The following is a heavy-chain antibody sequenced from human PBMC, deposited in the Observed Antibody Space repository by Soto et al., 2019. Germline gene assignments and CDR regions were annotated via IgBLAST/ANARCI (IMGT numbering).Heavy chain of an antibody. CDR3: ARDKDDYLRGDSSGYDY. V-gene: IGHV3-64*01. CDR1: GFTFSSYA. Sequence: GGSLRLSCAASGFTFSSYAMHWVRQAPGKGLEYVSAISSNGCSTYYANSVKGRFTISRDNSKNTLYLQMGSLRAEDMAVYYCARDKDDYLRGDSSGYDYMGQGTLVTVSS. D-gene: IGHD3-22*01. CDR2: ISSNGCST. J-gene: IGHJ4*02.